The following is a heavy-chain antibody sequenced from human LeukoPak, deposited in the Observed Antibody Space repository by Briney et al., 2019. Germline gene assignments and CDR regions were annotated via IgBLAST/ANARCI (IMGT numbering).Heavy chain of an antibody. V-gene: IGHV3-30-3*01. Sequence: PGGSLRLSCAASGFTFSSYAMHWVRQAPGKGLEWVAVISHDGSNKYYTDSVKGRFTISRDNSKNTLYLQMNSLRAEDRAVYYCARDSDSSGWYEGMEYWGQGTLVTVSS. CDR3: ARDSDSSGWYEGMEY. D-gene: IGHD6-19*01. CDR1: GFTFSSYA. CDR2: ISHDGSNK. J-gene: IGHJ4*02.